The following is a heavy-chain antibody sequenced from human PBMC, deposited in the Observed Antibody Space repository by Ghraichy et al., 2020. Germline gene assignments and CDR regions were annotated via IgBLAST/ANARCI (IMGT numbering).Heavy chain of an antibody. J-gene: IGHJ6*02. D-gene: IGHD2-2*02. CDR2: INPNSGGT. CDR3: AREDRMIPAAVPTYYYYYGLDV. CDR1: AYTFTDYY. Sequence: ASVKVSCKASAYTFTDYYIHWVRQAPGQGLEWMGWINPNSGGTNYALKFQGRVTMTRDTSISTAYMELSGLRSDDTAVYHCAREDRMIPAAVPTYYYYYGLDVWGQGTTVIVSS. V-gene: IGHV1-2*02.